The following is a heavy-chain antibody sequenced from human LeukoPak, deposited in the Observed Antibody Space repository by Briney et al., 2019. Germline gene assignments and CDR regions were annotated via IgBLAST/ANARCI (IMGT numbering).Heavy chain of an antibody. V-gene: IGHV3-30*03. CDR1: GLPFMKYA. J-gene: IGHJ3*02. D-gene: IGHD3-9*01. Sequence: PGGSLRLSCAASGLPFMKYAMHWVRQAPGKGLEWVAVISFDGINLDYADSVKGRFTISRDNSKNTLYLQMNSLRAEDTAVYYCARDRYFDWYDAFDIWGQGTMVTVSS. CDR2: ISFDGINL. CDR3: ARDRYFDWYDAFDI.